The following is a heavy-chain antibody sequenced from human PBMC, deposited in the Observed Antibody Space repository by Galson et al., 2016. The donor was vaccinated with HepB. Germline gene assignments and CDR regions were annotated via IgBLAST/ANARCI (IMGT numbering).Heavy chain of an antibody. J-gene: IGHJ4*02. CDR2: INYSGNS. Sequence: SETLSLTCTVSGESISNTRYYWGWIRQPPGKGLEWIGSINYSGNSDHNPSLKSRVTMSKDTSKNQFSLKLTSVTAADTAVYYCARHRGLGLWDYWGQGSLITVSS. D-gene: IGHD4/OR15-4a*01. CDR1: GESISNTRYY. CDR3: ARHRGLGLWDY. V-gene: IGHV4-39*01.